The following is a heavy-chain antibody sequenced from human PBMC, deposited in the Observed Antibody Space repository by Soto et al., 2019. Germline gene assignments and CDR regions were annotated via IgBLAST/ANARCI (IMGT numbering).Heavy chain of an antibody. CDR1: GLTFSSYV. V-gene: IGHV3-23*01. D-gene: IGHD3-9*01. Sequence: PGGSLRLSCAASGLTFSSYVMSWVRQAPGKGLEWVSGISGSGRSTYYADSVKGRFTISRDNSKNTLYLQMNSLRAEDTAVYYCAKELSGPFDYWGQGTLVTVSS. CDR2: ISGSGRST. J-gene: IGHJ4*02. CDR3: AKELSGPFDY.